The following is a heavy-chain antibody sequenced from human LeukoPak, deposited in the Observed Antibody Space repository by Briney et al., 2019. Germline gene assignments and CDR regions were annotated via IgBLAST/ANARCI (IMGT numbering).Heavy chain of an antibody. Sequence: GESLKISCKGSGYSFSTYWIGWVRQMPGKGLEWIGVIYPGDFDTRYSPSFQGQVTISADKSISTAYLQWSSLKASDTAMYYCAKRIYTSSWFNAFDMWGQGTRVTVSS. V-gene: IGHV5-51*01. CDR3: AKRIYTSSWFNAFDM. J-gene: IGHJ3*02. D-gene: IGHD6-13*01. CDR1: GYSFSTYW. CDR2: IYPGDFDT.